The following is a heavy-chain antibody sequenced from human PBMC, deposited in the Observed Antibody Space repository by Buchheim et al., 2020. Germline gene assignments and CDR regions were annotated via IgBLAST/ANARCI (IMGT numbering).Heavy chain of an antibody. CDR3: ARDLIRFRGRNNWFDP. J-gene: IGHJ5*02. V-gene: IGHV4-61*02. CDR1: GGSISSGSYY. CDR2: IYTSGST. D-gene: IGHD3-16*01. Sequence: QVQLQESGPGLVKPSQTLSLTCTVSGGSISSGSYYWSWIRQPAGKGLEWIGRIYTSGSTNYNPSLKSRVTISVDTSKNQFSLKLSSVTAADTAVYYCARDLIRFRGRNNWFDPWGQGTL.